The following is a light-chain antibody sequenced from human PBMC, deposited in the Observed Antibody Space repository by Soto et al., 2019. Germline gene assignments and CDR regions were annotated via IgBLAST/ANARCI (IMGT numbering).Light chain of an antibody. CDR3: CSYAGSYTRV. Sequence: SVLTQPASVSGSPGQSLTISCTGTTSYIGFYDYVPWYQQYPGKAPKLLIYGVTIRPSGISDRFSGSKSGSTASLTISGLRDEDEADYYCCSYAGSYTRVLGTGTKVTV. CDR2: GVT. V-gene: IGLV2-14*01. CDR1: TSYIGFYDY. J-gene: IGLJ1*01.